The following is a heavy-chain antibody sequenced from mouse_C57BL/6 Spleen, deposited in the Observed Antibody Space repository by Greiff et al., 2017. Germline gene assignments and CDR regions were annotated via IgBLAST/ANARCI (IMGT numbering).Heavy chain of an antibody. CDR3: ARDRYYGSSLYWYFDV. Sequence: EVQLVESGGGLVKPGGSLKLSCAASGFTFSSYAMSWVRQTPEKRLEWVATISDGGSYTYYPDNVKGRFTISRDNAKNNLYLQMSHLKSEDTAMYYCARDRYYGSSLYWYFDVWGTGTTVTVSS. D-gene: IGHD1-1*01. J-gene: IGHJ1*03. CDR1: GFTFSSYA. V-gene: IGHV5-4*01. CDR2: ISDGGSYT.